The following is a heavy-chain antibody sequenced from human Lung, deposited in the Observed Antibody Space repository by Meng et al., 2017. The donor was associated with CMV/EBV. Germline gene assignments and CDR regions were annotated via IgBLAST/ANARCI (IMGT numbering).Heavy chain of an antibody. V-gene: IGHV1-69*13. J-gene: IGHJ4*02. Sequence: SXXVSXKASGGTFSTYVFSWVRQAPGQGLEWLGGIIPMFGTTNYAQKFQGRLTIKADDSTRTAYMDLSSLSSEDTAVYYCARHAEDYYDRRDFSPYAHWXQGNXVNGAS. CDR3: ARHAEDYYDRRDFSPYAH. D-gene: IGHD3-22*01. CDR2: IIPMFGTT. CDR1: GGTFSTYV.